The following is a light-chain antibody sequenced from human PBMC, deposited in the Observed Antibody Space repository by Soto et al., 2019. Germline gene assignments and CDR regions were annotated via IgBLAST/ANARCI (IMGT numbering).Light chain of an antibody. CDR3: QQSYSSPFT. CDR1: QSISSY. J-gene: IGKJ3*01. V-gene: IGKV1-39*01. CDR2: AAS. Sequence: DIQMTQSPSSLSASVGDRVTITCRASQSISSYLNWYQQKPGKAPNLLIYAASSLQSGVPSKFSGSGSGTDFTLTISSLQPDDFATYYCQQSYSSPFTFGQWTKVDIK.